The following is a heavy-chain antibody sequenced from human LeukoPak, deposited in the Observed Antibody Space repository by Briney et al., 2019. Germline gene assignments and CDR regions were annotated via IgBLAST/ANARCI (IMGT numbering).Heavy chain of an antibody. Sequence: SETLSLTCTVSGVSVSSGSYYWRWIRQPPGKGLEWIGYIYYSRSTNYNPSLKSRVTISVDTSKNQFCLKLSSVTGADTAVYYWANTVVVAATRSLDTWGQGTLVTVSS. V-gene: IGHV4-61*01. CDR1: GVSVSSGSYY. CDR2: IYYSRST. J-gene: IGHJ5*02. D-gene: IGHD2-15*01. CDR3: ANTVVVAATRSLDT.